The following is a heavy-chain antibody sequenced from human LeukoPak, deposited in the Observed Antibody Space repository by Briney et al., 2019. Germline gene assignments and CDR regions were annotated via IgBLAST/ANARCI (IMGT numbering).Heavy chain of an antibody. V-gene: IGHV3-23*01. J-gene: IGHJ6*03. CDR1: GFTFSSYA. D-gene: IGHD3-22*01. CDR2: ISGSGGST. Sequence: GGSLRLSCAASGFTFSSYAMSWVRQAPGKGLEWVSAISGSGGSTYYADSVKGRFTISRDNSKNTLYLQMNSLRAEDTAVYYCAKDAPYYYDSSGYYTYMDVWGKGTTVTVSS. CDR3: AKDAPYYYDSSGYYTYMDV.